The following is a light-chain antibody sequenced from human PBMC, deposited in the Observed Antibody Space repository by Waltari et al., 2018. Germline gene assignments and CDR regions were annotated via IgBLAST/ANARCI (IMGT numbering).Light chain of an antibody. J-gene: IGLJ2*01. V-gene: IGLV3-19*01. CDR2: DKN. Sequence: SSELTQDPAVSVAMGQTVRITCQGDSLRSYYESWYQQRPGQAPILVIYDKNNRPSGVPDRFSGSSSHNTGSLTITGAQAEDEASYYCHSRDASGVAGSFGGGTKLTAL. CDR3: HSRDASGVAGS. CDR1: SLRSYY.